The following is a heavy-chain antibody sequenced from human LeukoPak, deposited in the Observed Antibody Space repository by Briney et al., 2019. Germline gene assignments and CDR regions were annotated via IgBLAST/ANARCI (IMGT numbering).Heavy chain of an antibody. J-gene: IGHJ4*02. V-gene: IGHV1-2*02. CDR1: GYTFTGYY. CDR3: ARLVTNWNDENY. CDR2: INPNSGGT. D-gene: IGHD1-1*01. Sequence: GASVKVSCKASGYTFTGYYTHWVRQAPGQGLEWMGWINPNSGGTNYAQKFQGRVTMTRDASISTAYMELSRLRSDDTAVYYCARLVTNWNDENYWGQGTLVTVSS.